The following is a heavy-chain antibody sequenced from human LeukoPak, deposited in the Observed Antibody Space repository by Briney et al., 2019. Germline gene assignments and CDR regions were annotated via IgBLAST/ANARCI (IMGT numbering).Heavy chain of an antibody. CDR1: GYTFTSYG. CDR2: IIPIFGTA. Sequence: PRASVKVSCKASGYTFTSYGISWVRQAPGQGLEWMGRIIPIFGTANYAQKFQGRVTITTDESTSTAYMELSSLRSEDTAVYYCARAYYYDSSGPLGYWGQGTLVTVSS. CDR3: ARAYYYDSSGPLGY. V-gene: IGHV1-69*05. D-gene: IGHD3-22*01. J-gene: IGHJ4*02.